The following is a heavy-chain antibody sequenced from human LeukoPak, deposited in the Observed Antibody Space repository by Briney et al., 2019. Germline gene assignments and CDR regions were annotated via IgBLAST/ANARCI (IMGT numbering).Heavy chain of an antibody. CDR3: ARARFETTVTALIRKKNYYYYYMDV. J-gene: IGHJ6*03. CDR1: GFTFSSYE. CDR2: ISSSGSTI. Sequence: GGSLRLSCAASGFTFSSYEMNWVRQAPGKGLEWVSYISSSGSTIYYADSVKGRFTISRDNAKNSLYLQMNSLRVEDTAVYYCARARFETTVTALIRKKNYYYYYMDVWGKGTTVTVSS. V-gene: IGHV3-48*03. D-gene: IGHD4-17*01.